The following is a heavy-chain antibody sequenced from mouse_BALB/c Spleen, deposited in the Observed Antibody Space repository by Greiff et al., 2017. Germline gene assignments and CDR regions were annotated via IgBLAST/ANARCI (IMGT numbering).Heavy chain of an antibody. J-gene: IGHJ3*01. V-gene: IGHV5-6*02. Sequence: DVKLVESGGDLVKPGGSLKLSCAASGFTFSSYGMSWVRQTPDKRLEWVATISSGGSYTYYPDSVKGRFTISRDNAKNTLYLQMSSLKSEDTAMYYCARPSPSFAYWGQGTLVTVSA. CDR2: ISSGGSYT. CDR3: ARPSPSFAY. CDR1: GFTFSSYG.